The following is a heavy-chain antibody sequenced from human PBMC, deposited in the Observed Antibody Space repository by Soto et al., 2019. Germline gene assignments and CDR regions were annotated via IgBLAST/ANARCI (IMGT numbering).Heavy chain of an antibody. CDR3: AGSGYSRGSYFDY. CDR2: ISSNGGST. Sequence: GGSLRLSCAASGFTFSSYAMHWVRQAPGKGLEYVSAISSNGGSTYYANSVKGRFTISRDNSKNTLYLQMGSLRAEDMAVYYCAGSGYSRGSYFDYWGQGTLVTVSS. D-gene: IGHD6-13*01. CDR1: GFTFSSYA. V-gene: IGHV3-64*01. J-gene: IGHJ4*02.